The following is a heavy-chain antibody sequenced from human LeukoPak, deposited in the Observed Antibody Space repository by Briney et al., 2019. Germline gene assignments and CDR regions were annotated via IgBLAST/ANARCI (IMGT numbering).Heavy chain of an antibody. D-gene: IGHD3-22*01. Sequence: SETLSLTCTVPGGSISSGSYYRSWIRQPAGKGLEWIGRIYTSGSTNYNPSLKSRVTISVDTSKNQFSLKLSSVTAADTAVYYCARDLPVLGRYYDSSGYYDYYYYMDVWGKGTTVTVSS. J-gene: IGHJ6*03. CDR3: ARDLPVLGRYYDSSGYYDYYYYMDV. V-gene: IGHV4-61*02. CDR2: IYTSGST. CDR1: GGSISSGSYY.